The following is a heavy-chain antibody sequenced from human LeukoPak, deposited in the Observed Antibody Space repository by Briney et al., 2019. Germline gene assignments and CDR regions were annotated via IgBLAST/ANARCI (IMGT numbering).Heavy chain of an antibody. CDR3: ARDGYYYGSGSYFVRLFY. CDR2: INPSSGGT. Sequence: SVKVSFKASGYTFTGYYMHWVRQAPGQGLEWMGWINPSSGGTNYAQKFQGRVTMTRDTSISTAYMELSRLRSDDTAVYYCARDGYYYGSGSYFVRLFYWGQGTLVTVSS. V-gene: IGHV1-2*02. J-gene: IGHJ4*02. CDR1: GYTFTGYY. D-gene: IGHD3-10*01.